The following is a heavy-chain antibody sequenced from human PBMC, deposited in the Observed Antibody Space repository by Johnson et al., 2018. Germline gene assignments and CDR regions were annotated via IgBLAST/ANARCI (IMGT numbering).Heavy chain of an antibody. V-gene: IGHV3-73*01. CDR3: TRHDDYGDLPVDY. J-gene: IGHJ4*02. Sequence: VQLQESGGGLVQPGGSLKLSCAASGFTFSGSALHWVRQASGKGLEWVGRIRSKPNNYATRYAASVKDRFTISRDDSKNTAYLQMNSLKTEDTAVYYCTRHDDYGDLPVDYWGQGTLVTVSS. D-gene: IGHD4-17*01. CDR2: IRSKPNNYAT. CDR1: GFTFSGSA.